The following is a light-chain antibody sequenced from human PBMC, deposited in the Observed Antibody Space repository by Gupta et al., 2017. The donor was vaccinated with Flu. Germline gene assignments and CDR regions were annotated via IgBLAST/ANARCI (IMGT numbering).Light chain of an antibody. CDR3: QQSYSRPWT. J-gene: IGKJ1*01. V-gene: IGKV1-39*01. CDR2: GAA. CDR1: QNIKKY. Sequence: RSSLSASVGDRVTITCRASQNIKKYLNWYRQKAGEAPRLLIYGAATLQSGVPSRISGSGFGTDFTLSISSLQTEDFATYYCQQSYSRPWTFGQGTEV.